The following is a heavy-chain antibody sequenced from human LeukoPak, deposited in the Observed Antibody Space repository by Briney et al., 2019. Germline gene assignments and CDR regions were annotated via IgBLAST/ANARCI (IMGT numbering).Heavy chain of an antibody. CDR3: SRGSVDSSGQGALQH. CDR1: GYTFTEHS. J-gene: IGHJ1*01. V-gene: IGHV1-2*02. Sequence: ASVKVSCKASGYTFTEHSLYWVRQAPGQGLEWVGWVNTNSGGTSYAQRFQGRVTMTRHTSINTAYMELNRLTSEDTAVYYCSRGSVDSSGQGALQHWGQGTLVTVSS. D-gene: IGHD3-22*01. CDR2: VNTNSGGT.